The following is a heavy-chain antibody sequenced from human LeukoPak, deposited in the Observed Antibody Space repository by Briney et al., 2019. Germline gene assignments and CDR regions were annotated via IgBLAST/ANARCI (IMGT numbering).Heavy chain of an antibody. V-gene: IGHV3-30*01. D-gene: IGHD2-15*01. CDR2: ISDDGIKK. Sequence: GGSLKPSCAASGFTFSDYAMHWVRQAPGKGLEWVAIISDDGIKKSYADSKQGRFTISRDNSKNTLYLQMNGLRPEDTAVYYCARSEVGYCSGGSCYRSEYFQHWGQGTLVTVSS. CDR3: ARSEVGYCSGGSCYRSEYFQH. J-gene: IGHJ1*01. CDR1: GFTFSDYA.